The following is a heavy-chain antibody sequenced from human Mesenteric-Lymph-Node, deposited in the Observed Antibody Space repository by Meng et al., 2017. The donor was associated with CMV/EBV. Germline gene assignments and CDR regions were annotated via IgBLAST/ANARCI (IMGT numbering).Heavy chain of an antibody. CDR3: VRSTALGRVGWFDP. J-gene: IGHJ5*02. CDR2: MYYSGST. CDR1: GGSVSSGNYY. Sequence: SGGSVSSGNYYWNWIRQPPGKGLEWIGYMYYSGSTNYNPSLKSRVTISVDTSNNQFSLKLSSVTAADTAVYYCVRSTALGRVGWFDPWGQGTLVTLSS. D-gene: IGHD1-14*01. V-gene: IGHV4-61*01.